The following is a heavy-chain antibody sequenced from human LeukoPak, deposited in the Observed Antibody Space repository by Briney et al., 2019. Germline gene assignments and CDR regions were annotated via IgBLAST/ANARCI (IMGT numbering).Heavy chain of an antibody. D-gene: IGHD6-13*01. CDR2: ITRSSYI. Sequence: AGGSLRLSCAASGFTFSTYSMNWVRQAPGKGLEWLSSITRSSYIYYADSVKGRFTISRDNAKNSLYLQMNSLRAEDTAVYYCARGHSSSWMSEIDYWGQGTLVTVSS. V-gene: IGHV3-21*01. J-gene: IGHJ4*02. CDR3: ARGHSSSWMSEIDY. CDR1: GFTFSTYS.